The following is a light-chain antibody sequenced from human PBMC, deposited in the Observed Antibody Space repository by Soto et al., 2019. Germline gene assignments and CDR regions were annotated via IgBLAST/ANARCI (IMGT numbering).Light chain of an antibody. CDR1: QSVSSY. CDR2: GAS. Sequence: EIVLTQSPATLSLSPGERATLSCRASQSVSSYLAWYQQKPGQAPRLLIYGASSRATGIPDRFSGSGSGTDFTLTISRLEPEDFAMYYCQQYGSSPPATFGQGTKVDIK. CDR3: QQYGSSPPAT. V-gene: IGKV3-20*01. J-gene: IGKJ1*01.